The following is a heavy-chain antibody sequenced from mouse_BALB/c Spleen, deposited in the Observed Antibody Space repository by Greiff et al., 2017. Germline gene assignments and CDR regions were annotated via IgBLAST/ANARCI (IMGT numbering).Heavy chain of an antibody. D-gene: IGHD1-1*01. J-gene: IGHJ4*01. V-gene: IGHV5-4*02. CDR3: ARYYYGSSYYAMDY. CDR2: ISDGGSYT. Sequence: EVKLMESGGGLVKPGGSLKLSCAASGFTFSDYYMYWVRQTPEKRLEWVATISDGGSYTYYPDSVKGRFTISRDNAKNNLYLQMSSLKSEDTAMYYCARYYYGSSYYAMDYWGQGTSVTVSS. CDR1: GFTFSDYY.